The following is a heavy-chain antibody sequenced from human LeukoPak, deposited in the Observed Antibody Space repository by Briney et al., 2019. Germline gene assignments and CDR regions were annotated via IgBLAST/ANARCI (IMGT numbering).Heavy chain of an antibody. CDR3: AKDPHDSYYYYYYGMDV. CDR1: GFTFSSYA. CDR2: ISGSGGST. J-gene: IGHJ6*02. Sequence: QSGGSLRLSCAASGFTFSSYAMSWVRQAPGKGLEWVSAISGSGGSTYYADSVKGRFTISRDNSKNTLYLQMNSLGAEDTAVYYCAKDPHDSYYYYYYGMDVWGQGTTVTVSS. D-gene: IGHD3-3*01. V-gene: IGHV3-23*01.